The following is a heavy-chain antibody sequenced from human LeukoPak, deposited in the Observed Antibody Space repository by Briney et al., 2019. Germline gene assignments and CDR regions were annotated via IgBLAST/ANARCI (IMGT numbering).Heavy chain of an antibody. CDR1: GYTFTGYY. D-gene: IGHD4-17*01. Sequence: ASVKVSCKASGYTFTGYYIHWVRQAPGQGLEWMGRIKPNSGGTNCTEKFQGRVTMTRDTSISTAYMEVSRLRSDDTAMYYCARSYGDSGNHFYYMDVWGKGTTVTVSS. CDR3: ARSYGDSGNHFYYMDV. CDR2: IKPNSGGT. V-gene: IGHV1-2*06. J-gene: IGHJ6*03.